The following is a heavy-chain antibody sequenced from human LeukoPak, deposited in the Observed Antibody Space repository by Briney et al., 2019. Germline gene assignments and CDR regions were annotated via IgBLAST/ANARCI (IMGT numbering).Heavy chain of an antibody. CDR1: EDIFSAYA. V-gene: IGHV1-69*10. D-gene: IGHD3-16*02. Sequence: SVWVSCEASEDIFSAYALTWGREAPGQGREWGGGMIPICGVVDYAKTWQGRVSITAAQSMNTNYLELSSLRCGDTARCYCSRGDYNYLWGSYRRPYAFDIWGQGTLVTVSS. CDR3: SRGDYNYLWGSYRRPYAFDI. J-gene: IGHJ3*02. CDR2: MIPICGVV.